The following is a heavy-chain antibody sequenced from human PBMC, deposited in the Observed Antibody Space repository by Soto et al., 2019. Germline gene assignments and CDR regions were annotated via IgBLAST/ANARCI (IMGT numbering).Heavy chain of an antibody. Sequence: SVKVSCKASGGTFSIYAISCVLQSPGQGLEWMGGIIPIFGTANYAQKFQGRVTITADESTSTAYMELSSLRSEDTAVYYCARYLPVPSSNWFDPWGQGTLVTVSS. V-gene: IGHV1-69*13. D-gene: IGHD2-2*01. CDR2: IIPIFGTA. CDR1: GGTFSIYA. CDR3: ARYLPVPSSNWFDP. J-gene: IGHJ5*02.